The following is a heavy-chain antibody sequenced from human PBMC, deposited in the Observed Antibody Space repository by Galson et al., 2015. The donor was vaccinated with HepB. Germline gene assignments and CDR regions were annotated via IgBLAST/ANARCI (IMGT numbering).Heavy chain of an antibody. Sequence: SLRLSCAASGFTFSYNWMTWVRQAPGKGLEWVANIKQDGSEKYYVDSVKGRFTISRDNAKNSLYLQMNYLRAEDTAVYYCARDDYGDSYHGFDIWGQGTMITVSS. D-gene: IGHD4-17*01. CDR2: IKQDGSEK. J-gene: IGHJ3*02. V-gene: IGHV3-7*01. CDR3: ARDDYGDSYHGFDI. CDR1: GFTFSYNW.